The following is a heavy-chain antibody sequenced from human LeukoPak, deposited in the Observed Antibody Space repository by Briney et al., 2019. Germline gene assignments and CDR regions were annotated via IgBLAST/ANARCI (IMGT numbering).Heavy chain of an antibody. V-gene: IGHV4-4*07. CDR2: FYSRGTT. J-gene: IGHJ4*02. CDR1: GGSITNYY. Sequence: SETLSLTCTVSGGSITNYYWSWIRQPAGKGLEWIGRFYSRGTTNYNPSLRSRVSLSGDESKNQLSLKVYSVTAADTAVYYCVRGGGLSGYPDYWGQGTLVTVSS. D-gene: IGHD3-22*01. CDR3: VRGGGLSGYPDY.